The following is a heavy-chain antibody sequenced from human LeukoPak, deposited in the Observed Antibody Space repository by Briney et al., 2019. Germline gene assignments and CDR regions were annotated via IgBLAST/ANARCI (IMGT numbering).Heavy chain of an antibody. V-gene: IGHV1-8*01. D-gene: IGHD3-16*01. CDR2: MNPNSGNT. Sequence: VASVKVSCKASGYTFTSYDINWVRQATGQGLEWMGWMNPNSGNTGYAQKFQGRVTMTRNTSISTAYMELSSLRSEDTAVYYCAKVRFKTGGSPLGYWGQGTLVTVSS. CDR3: AKVRFKTGGSPLGY. CDR1: GYTFTSYD. J-gene: IGHJ4*02.